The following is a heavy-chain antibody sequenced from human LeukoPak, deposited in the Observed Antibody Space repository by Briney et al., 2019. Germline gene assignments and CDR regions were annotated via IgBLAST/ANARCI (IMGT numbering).Heavy chain of an antibody. V-gene: IGHV1-2*02. D-gene: IGHD3-10*01. J-gene: IGHJ4*02. CDR3: ATMWFGESKPFNY. CDR2: MYPNTGAT. Sequence: GASVKVSCKASGYTFTAYHMHWVRQAPGQGLEWMGWMYPNTGATRYAESFQGRVTMTRDTSINTAYMDLSRLRSDDTAVYYCATMWFGESKPFNYWGQGTLVTVSS. CDR1: GYTFTAYH.